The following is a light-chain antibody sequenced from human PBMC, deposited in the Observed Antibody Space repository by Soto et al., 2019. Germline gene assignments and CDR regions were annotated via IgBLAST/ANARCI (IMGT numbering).Light chain of an antibody. J-gene: IGKJ4*02. V-gene: IGKV1-5*03. CDR1: QSISSW. CDR3: QQYNSYWP. Sequence: DIQMTQSPSTLSASVGDRVTITCRASQSISSWLAWYQQKPGKAPKLLIYKASSLESGVPSRFSGSGSGTEFTLTIRSLQPDDFATYYSQQYNSYWPFGGGTKVGIK. CDR2: KAS.